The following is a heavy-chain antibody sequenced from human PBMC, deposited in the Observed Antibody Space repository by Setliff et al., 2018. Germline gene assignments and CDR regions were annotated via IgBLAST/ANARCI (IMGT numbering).Heavy chain of an antibody. J-gene: IGHJ6*03. V-gene: IGHV1-18*01. Sequence: RASVKVSCKASGGTFSDYGISWVRQAPGQGLEWMGWLQTYSGHTNYAQKFRGRATMTTDTSTRTAYLELRALTSDDTAVYYCATDVNQWDPTYMDVWGEGTTGTVSS. CDR1: GGTFSDYG. CDR2: LQTYSGHT. CDR3: ATDVNQWDPTYMDV. D-gene: IGHD1-26*01.